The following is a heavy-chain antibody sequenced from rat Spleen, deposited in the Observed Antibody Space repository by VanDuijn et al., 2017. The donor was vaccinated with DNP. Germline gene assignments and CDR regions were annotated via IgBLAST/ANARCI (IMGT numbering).Heavy chain of an antibody. V-gene: IGHV5-58*01. CDR2: INTDGGNT. Sequence: EVRLVESGGGLVQPGRSLKLSCVASGFTFSNYWMYWIRQAPGKGLEWVASINTDGGNTYYPDSVKGRFTISRDNAENTVYLQMNSLRSEDTATYYCAKRISGERGYAMDAWGQGTSVTVSS. J-gene: IGHJ4*01. CDR1: GFTFSNYW. CDR3: AKRISGERGYAMDA. D-gene: IGHD1-1*01.